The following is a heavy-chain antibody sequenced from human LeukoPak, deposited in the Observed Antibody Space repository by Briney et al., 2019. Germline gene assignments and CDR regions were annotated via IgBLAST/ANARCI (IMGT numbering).Heavy chain of an antibody. D-gene: IGHD1-26*01. CDR2: ISWNSGSI. CDR1: GFTFDDYA. CDR3: AKNSGSYPAYYYYYMDV. Sequence: GGSLRLSCAASGFTFDDYAMHWVRQAPGKGLEWVSGISWNSGSIGYADSVKGRFTISRDNSKNTLYLQMNSLRAEDTAVYYCAKNSGSYPAYYYYYMDVWGKGTTVTISS. V-gene: IGHV3-9*01. J-gene: IGHJ6*03.